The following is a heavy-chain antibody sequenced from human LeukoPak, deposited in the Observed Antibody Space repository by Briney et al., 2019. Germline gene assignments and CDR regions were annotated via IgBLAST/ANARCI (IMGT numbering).Heavy chain of an antibody. CDR2: ISGSGGST. Sequence: PGGSLRLSCAASGFTFSSYAMSWVRQAPGKGLEWVSAISGSGGSTYYADSVKGRFTISRDNSKNTLYLQMNSLRAEDTAVYYCAKDLENYYDSSGYPDYWGQGTLVTVSS. CDR1: GFTFSSYA. J-gene: IGHJ4*02. V-gene: IGHV3-23*01. D-gene: IGHD3-22*01. CDR3: AKDLENYYDSSGYPDY.